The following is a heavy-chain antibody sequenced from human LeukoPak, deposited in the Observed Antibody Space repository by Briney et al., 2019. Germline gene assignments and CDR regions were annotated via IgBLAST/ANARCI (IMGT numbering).Heavy chain of an antibody. CDR3: ARVGPLYYYDSSGLAGAFDI. D-gene: IGHD3-22*01. CDR1: GFTFSSYW. CDR2: IKQDGSEK. V-gene: IGHV3-7*01. J-gene: IGHJ3*02. Sequence: PGGSLRLSCAASGFTFSSYWMSWVRQAPGKGLEWVANIKQDGSEKYYVDSVKGRFTISRDNAKNSLYLQMNSLRAEDTAVYYCARVGPLYYYDSSGLAGAFDIWGQGTMVTVSS.